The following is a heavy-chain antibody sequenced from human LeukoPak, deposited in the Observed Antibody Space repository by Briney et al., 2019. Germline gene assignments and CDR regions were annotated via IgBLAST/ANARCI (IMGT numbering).Heavy chain of an antibody. CDR1: GYSFTIYW. D-gene: IGHD6-13*01. CDR2: IYPGDSDT. Sequence: ESLKISCKGSGYSFTIYWIGWVRQMPGKGLEWMGIIYPGDSDTRYRPSFQAQVTISADKSISNAYLQWSSLKASETAMYYCAIHEYSSSWYRSPRDAFDIWGQGTMVTVSS. CDR3: AIHEYSSSWYRSPRDAFDI. J-gene: IGHJ3*02. V-gene: IGHV5-51*01.